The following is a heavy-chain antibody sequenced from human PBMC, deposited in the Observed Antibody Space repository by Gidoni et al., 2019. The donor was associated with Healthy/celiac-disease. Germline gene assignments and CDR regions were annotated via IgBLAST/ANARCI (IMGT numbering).Heavy chain of an antibody. CDR1: GFTFSSYW. CDR3: VSPSLGGSYEGAAFDI. D-gene: IGHD1-26*01. V-gene: IGHV3-7*01. CDR2: IKQDGSEK. Sequence: EVQLVESGGGLVQPGGSLRLSCAASGFTFSSYWMSWVRQAPGKGLEWVANIKQDGSEKYYVDSVKGRFTISRDNAKNSLYLQMNSLRAEDTAVYYCVSPSLGGSYEGAAFDIWGQGTMVTVYS. J-gene: IGHJ3*02.